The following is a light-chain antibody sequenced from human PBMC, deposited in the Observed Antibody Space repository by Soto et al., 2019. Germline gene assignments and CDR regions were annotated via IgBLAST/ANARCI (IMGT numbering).Light chain of an antibody. CDR3: SSYTSSSTGV. CDR2: DVS. CDR1: SSDVGGYNY. V-gene: IGLV2-14*01. J-gene: IGLJ1*01. Sequence: QSVLTQPASVSGSPGQSITISCTGTSSDVGGYNYVSWYQQHPGKAHKLMIYDVSNRPSGVSNRFSGSKSGNTASLTISGLQSEDEADYHCSSYTSSSTGVFGTGTKVTVL.